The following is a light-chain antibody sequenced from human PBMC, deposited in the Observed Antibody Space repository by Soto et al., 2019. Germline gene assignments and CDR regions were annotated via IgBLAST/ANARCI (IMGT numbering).Light chain of an antibody. J-gene: IGKJ1*01. V-gene: IGKV1-5*01. CDR1: QSISTW. Sequence: IQMTQSPSTLSASVGDRFTITFRSSQSISTWLAWYQQKPGKAPKLLISDAFSLQSGVPSRFSGSGSGTEFTLTISSLQPDDFATYYCQQYNSYSRTFGQGTKVDI. CDR2: DAF. CDR3: QQYNSYSRT.